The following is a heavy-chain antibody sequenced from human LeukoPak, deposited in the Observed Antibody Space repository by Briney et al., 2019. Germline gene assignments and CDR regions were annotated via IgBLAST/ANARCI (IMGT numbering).Heavy chain of an antibody. V-gene: IGHV1-24*01. CDR1: GYTLTELS. Sequence: ASVKVSCKVSGYTLTELSMHWVRQAPGKGLEWMGGFDPEDGETIYAQKFQGRVTMTEDTSTDTAYTELSSLRSEDTAVYYCANLRFLEWYLDYWGQGTLVTVSP. CDR2: FDPEDGET. D-gene: IGHD3-3*01. J-gene: IGHJ4*02. CDR3: ANLRFLEWYLDY.